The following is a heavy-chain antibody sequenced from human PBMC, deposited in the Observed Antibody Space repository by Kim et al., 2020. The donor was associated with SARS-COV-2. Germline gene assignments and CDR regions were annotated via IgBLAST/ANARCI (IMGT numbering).Heavy chain of an antibody. J-gene: IGHJ4*02. Sequence: GGSLRLSCAASGFTFSSYAMSWVRQAPGKGLEWVSGISGSGGRTNYADSVKGRFTISRDNSKNTLYLQMNSLRAEDTAVYYCAKRSEVWFGELLSRDYWGQGTLVTVSS. D-gene: IGHD3-10*01. CDR2: ISGSGGRT. CDR3: AKRSEVWFGELLSRDY. V-gene: IGHV3-23*01. CDR1: GFTFSSYA.